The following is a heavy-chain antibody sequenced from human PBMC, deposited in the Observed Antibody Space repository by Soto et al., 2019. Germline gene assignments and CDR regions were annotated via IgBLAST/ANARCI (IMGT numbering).Heavy chain of an antibody. CDR1: GGTFSSYA. CDR2: IIPIFGTA. Sequence: GASVKVSCKASGGTFSSYAISWVRQAPGQGLEWMGGIIPIFGTANYAQKFRGRVTITADESTSTAYMELSSLRSEDTAVYYCARGAARRHLYYYYLDVWGKGTRVTVSS. D-gene: IGHD6-6*01. J-gene: IGHJ6*03. CDR3: ARGAARRHLYYYYLDV. V-gene: IGHV1-69*13.